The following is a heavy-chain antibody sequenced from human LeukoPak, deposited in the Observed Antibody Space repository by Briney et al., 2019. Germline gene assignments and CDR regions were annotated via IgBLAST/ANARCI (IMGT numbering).Heavy chain of an antibody. Sequence: RPGGSLRLSCAASGFTFSSYAMSWVRQAPGKGLEWVSAISGSGGSTYYADSVKGRFTISRDNSKNTLYLQMNSLRAEDTAVYYCANVLLPVLAGEDYWGQGTLVTVSS. CDR1: GFTFSSYA. CDR2: ISGSGGST. V-gene: IGHV3-23*01. J-gene: IGHJ4*02. D-gene: IGHD3-9*01. CDR3: ANVLLPVLAGEDY.